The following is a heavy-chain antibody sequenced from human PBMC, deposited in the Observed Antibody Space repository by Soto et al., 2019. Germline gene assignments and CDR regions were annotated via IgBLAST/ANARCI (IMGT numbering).Heavy chain of an antibody. Sequence: PSETLSLTCTVSGGSSGTYYWSWIRQPTGKGLEWIGYIYYRGNTDYNPSLKSRVTISLDTPKNQFSLKLSSVTAADTAVYYCARHPGYYDILTGYTTYYFDYWGQGILVTVSS. J-gene: IGHJ4*02. CDR3: ARHPGYYDILTGYTTYYFDY. CDR2: IYYRGNT. CDR1: GGSSGTYY. V-gene: IGHV4-59*08. D-gene: IGHD3-9*01.